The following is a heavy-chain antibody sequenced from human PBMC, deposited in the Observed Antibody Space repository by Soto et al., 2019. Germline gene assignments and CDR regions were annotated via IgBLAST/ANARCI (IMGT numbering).Heavy chain of an antibody. CDR2: IKQDGSEK. V-gene: IGHV3-7*01. CDR1: GFTFSGYW. J-gene: IGHJ6*02. Sequence: EVQLVESGGGLVQPGGSLRLSCAASGFTFSGYWRSWFRQAPGKGLEWGANIKQDGSEKYYVDSVKGRFTISRDNAKNSLYLQMNSLRAEDTAVYYCARDVLENGTDYYYYYGMDVWGQGTTVTVSS. CDR3: ARDVLENGTDYYYYYGMDV. D-gene: IGHD1-1*01.